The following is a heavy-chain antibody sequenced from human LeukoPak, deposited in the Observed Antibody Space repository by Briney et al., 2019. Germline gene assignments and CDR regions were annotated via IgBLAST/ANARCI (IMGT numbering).Heavy chain of an antibody. CDR2: ICSGDGSI. Sequence: GGSLRLSCAASGFTFSNFAVNWVRQAPGKGLEWVSVICSGDGSIYYADSVKGRFTISRDNSKNTLYLQMTSLRAEDAAIYYCAKGMGLAHYYFYGMDVWGQGTTVTVSS. V-gene: IGHV3-23*01. J-gene: IGHJ6*02. D-gene: IGHD6-19*01. CDR3: AKGMGLAHYYFYGMDV. CDR1: GFTFSNFA.